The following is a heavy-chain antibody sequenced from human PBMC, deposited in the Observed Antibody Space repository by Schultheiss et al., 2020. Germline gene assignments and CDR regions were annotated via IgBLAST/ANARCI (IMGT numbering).Heavy chain of an antibody. Sequence: SETLSLTCTVSGGFISSSSYYWGWIRQPPGKGLEWIGEINHSGSTNYNPSLKSRVTISVDTSKNQFSLKLSSVTAADTAVYYCARPVSSTHPDYWGQGTLVTVSS. J-gene: IGHJ4*02. CDR3: ARPVSSTHPDY. D-gene: IGHD6-13*01. CDR2: INHSGST. CDR1: GGFISSSSYY. V-gene: IGHV4-39*07.